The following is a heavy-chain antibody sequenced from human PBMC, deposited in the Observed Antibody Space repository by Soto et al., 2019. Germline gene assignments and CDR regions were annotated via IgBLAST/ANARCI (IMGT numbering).Heavy chain of an antibody. Sequence: GASVKVSCKASGYTFTSYGITWVRQAPGQGLEWMGWISAYNGKTNYAQKLQGRVTMTTDTSTSTAYMEVRSLRSDDTAVYYCARLGCSGGGCYSDLYYFDYWGQGTLVTVS. D-gene: IGHD2-15*01. CDR1: GYTFTSYG. V-gene: IGHV1-18*01. CDR3: ARLGCSGGGCYSDLYYFDY. J-gene: IGHJ4*02. CDR2: ISAYNGKT.